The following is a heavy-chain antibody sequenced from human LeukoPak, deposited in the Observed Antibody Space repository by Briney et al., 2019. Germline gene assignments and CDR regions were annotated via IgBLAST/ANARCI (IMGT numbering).Heavy chain of an antibody. CDR3: ARQPVYRIAAAVYNWFDP. J-gene: IGHJ5*02. D-gene: IGHD6-13*01. CDR2: ISAYNGNT. Sequence: ASVKVSCKASGGTFSSYAISWVRQAPGQGLEWMGWISAYNGNTNYAQKLQGRVTMTTDPSTSTAYMELRSLRSEDTAVYYCARQPVYRIAAAVYNWFDPWGQGTLVTVSS. CDR1: GGTFSSYA. V-gene: IGHV1-18*01.